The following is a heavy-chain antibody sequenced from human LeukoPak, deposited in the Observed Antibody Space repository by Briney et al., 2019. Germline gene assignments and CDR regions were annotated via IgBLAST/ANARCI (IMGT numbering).Heavy chain of an antibody. CDR3: AKAGGDCSSTSCHPADIDY. V-gene: IGHV4-39*07. J-gene: IGHJ4*02. CDR1: GGSISSSSYY. Sequence: SETLSLTCTVSGGSISSSSYYWGWIRQPPGKGLGWIGSIYYSGSTYYNPSLKSRVTISVDTSKNQSSLKLSSVTAADTAVYYCAKAGGDCSSTSCHPADIDYWGQGTLVTASS. CDR2: IYYSGST. D-gene: IGHD2-2*01.